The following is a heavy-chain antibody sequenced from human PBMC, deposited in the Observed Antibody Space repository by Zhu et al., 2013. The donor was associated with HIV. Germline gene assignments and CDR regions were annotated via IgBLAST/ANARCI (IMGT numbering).Heavy chain of an antibody. CDR2: INPNSGGT. CDR3: ARELGGIAVRHYYYGMDV. V-gene: IGHV1-2*02. CDR1: GYTFTGYY. D-gene: IGHD6-19*01. Sequence: QVQLVQSGAEVKKPGASVKVSCKASGYTFTGYYMHWVRQAPGQGLEWMGWINPNSGGTNYAQKFQGRVTMTRDTSISTAYMELSRLRSDDTAVYYCARELGGIAVRHYYYGMDVWGQGTTGHRLL. J-gene: IGHJ6*02.